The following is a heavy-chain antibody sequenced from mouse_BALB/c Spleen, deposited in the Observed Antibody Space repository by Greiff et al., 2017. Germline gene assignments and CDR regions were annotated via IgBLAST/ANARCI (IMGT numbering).Heavy chain of an antibody. J-gene: IGHJ2*01. V-gene: IGHV1-87*01. CDR2: IYPGDGDT. CDR1: GSPFTSYW. CDR3: ARPYDDNYGDYFDY. Sequence: VQLQQSGAELARPGASVKLSCTASGSPFTSYWMQWVQQRPGQGLEWIGAIYPGDGDTRYTQKFKGKATLTADKTSTTAYMQLSSLESEDSAVYYCARPYDDNYGDYFDYWGQGTTLTVSS. D-gene: IGHD2-1*01.